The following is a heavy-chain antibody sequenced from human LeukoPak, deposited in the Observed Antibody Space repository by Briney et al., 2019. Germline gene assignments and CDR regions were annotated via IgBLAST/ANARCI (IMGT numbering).Heavy chain of an antibody. CDR2: IFYSGST. J-gene: IGHJ4*02. Sequence: KPSETLSLTCTVSGDSISAYYWSWIRQPPGEGLDYIGYIFYSGSTNYNPSLKSRVTIPVDTSKNQFSLKLSSVTAADTAVYYCARVPMTTVTSYYFDYWGQGTLVTVSS. V-gene: IGHV4-59*12. CDR1: GDSISAYY. CDR3: ARVPMTTVTSYYFDY. D-gene: IGHD4-17*01.